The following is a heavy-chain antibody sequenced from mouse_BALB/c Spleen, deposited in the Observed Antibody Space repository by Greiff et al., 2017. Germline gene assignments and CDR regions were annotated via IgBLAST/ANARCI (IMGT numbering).Heavy chain of an antibody. Sequence: VKLMESGPGLVAPSQSLSITCTVSGFSLTGYGVNWVRQPPGKGLEWLGMIWGDGSTDYNSALKSRLSISKDNSKSQVFLKMNSLQTDDTARYYCARDRGNYIYAMDYWGQGTSVTVSS. CDR1: GFSLTGYG. D-gene: IGHD2-1*01. CDR2: IWGDGST. J-gene: IGHJ4*01. CDR3: ARDRGNYIYAMDY. V-gene: IGHV2-6-7*01.